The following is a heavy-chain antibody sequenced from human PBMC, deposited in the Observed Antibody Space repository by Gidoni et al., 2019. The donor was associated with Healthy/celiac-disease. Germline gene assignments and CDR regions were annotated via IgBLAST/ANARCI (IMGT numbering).Heavy chain of an antibody. CDR1: GGSISSYY. D-gene: IGHD5-18*01. CDR2: IYYSGST. Sequence: QVQLQESGPGLVKPSETLSLTCTVSGGSISSYYWSWIRPPPGKGLEWIGYIYYSGSTNYNPSLKSRVTISVDTSKNQFSLKLSSVTAADTAVYYCARDQGYGPFDYWGQGTLVTVSS. CDR3: ARDQGYGPFDY. J-gene: IGHJ4*02. V-gene: IGHV4-59*01.